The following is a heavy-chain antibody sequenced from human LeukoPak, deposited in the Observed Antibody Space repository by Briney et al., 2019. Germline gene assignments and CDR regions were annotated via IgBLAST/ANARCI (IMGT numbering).Heavy chain of an antibody. Sequence: ASVKVSFTASGYTFTSYGISWVRQAPGQGLEWMGWISAYNGNTNYAQKLQGRVTMTKDTSTSTAYMELRSLRSDDTAVYYCARDGESGSRYYYYYYYMDVWGKGTTVTVSS. CDR2: ISAYNGNT. D-gene: IGHD1-26*01. J-gene: IGHJ6*03. CDR3: ARDGESGSRYYYYYYYMDV. V-gene: IGHV1-18*01. CDR1: GYTFTSYG.